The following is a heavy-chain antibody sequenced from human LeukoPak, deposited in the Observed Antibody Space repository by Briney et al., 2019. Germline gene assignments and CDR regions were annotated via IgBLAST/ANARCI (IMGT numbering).Heavy chain of an antibody. J-gene: IGHJ3*02. V-gene: IGHV3-74*01. CDR1: GFTFSIYW. Sequence: PGGPLRLSFAASGFTFSIYWMHWVRQAPGKGLVWVSRINSVGSSTSYADSVKGRFTISSDNAQKTLYLQINSLRAEQTAVYYCARDEDRSGYYGAFDIWGQGTMVTVSS. CDR3: ARDEDRSGYYGAFDI. CDR2: INSVGSST. D-gene: IGHD3-22*01.